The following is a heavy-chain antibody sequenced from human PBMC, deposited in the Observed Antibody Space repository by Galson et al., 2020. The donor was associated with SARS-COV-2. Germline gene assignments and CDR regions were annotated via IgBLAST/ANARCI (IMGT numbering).Heavy chain of an antibody. D-gene: IGHD2-2*01. CDR3: ARDEGEDCSSTSCYYYYGMDV. V-gene: IGHV4-31*03. CDR1: GGSISSGGYY. J-gene: IGHJ6*02. CDR2: IYYSGST. Sequence: ASETLSLTCTVSGGSISSGGYYWSWIRQHPGKGLEWIGYIYYSGSTYYNPSLKSRVTISVDTSKNQFSLKLSSVTAADTAVYYCARDEGEDCSSTSCYYYYGMDVWGQGTTVTVSS.